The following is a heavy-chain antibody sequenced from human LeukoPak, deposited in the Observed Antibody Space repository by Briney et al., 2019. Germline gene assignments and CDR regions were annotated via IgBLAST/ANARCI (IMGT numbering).Heavy chain of an antibody. CDR3: VREGGVAAPNYFDY. CDR1: GFTFRSYW. CDR2: IKQDGSKK. Sequence: PGGSLRPSCAASGFTFRSYWMSWVSQAPGRGMEWVANIKQDGSKKYYVDSLEGRFTISRDNGKNSLFLQMNSLRAEDTAVYYCVREGGVAAPNYFDYWGQGTLVTVSS. J-gene: IGHJ4*02. V-gene: IGHV3-7*01. D-gene: IGHD3-16*01.